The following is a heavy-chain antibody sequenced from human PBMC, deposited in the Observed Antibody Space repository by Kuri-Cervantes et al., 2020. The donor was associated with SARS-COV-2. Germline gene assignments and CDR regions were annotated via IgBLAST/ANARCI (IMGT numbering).Heavy chain of an antibody. CDR2: ISAYNGNT. D-gene: IGHD6-13*01. CDR3: ARSRGESSTWYYFDY. Sequence: ASVKVSCKASGYTFTDYYMHWVRQAPGQGLEWMGWISAYNGNTNYAQKLQGRVTMTTDTSTSTVYMELRSLRSDDTAVYYCARSRGESSTWYYFDYWGQGTLVTVSS. CDR1: GYTFTDYY. V-gene: IGHV1-18*04. J-gene: IGHJ4*02.